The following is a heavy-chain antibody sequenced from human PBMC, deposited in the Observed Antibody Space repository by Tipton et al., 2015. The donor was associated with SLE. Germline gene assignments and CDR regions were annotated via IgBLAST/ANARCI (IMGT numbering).Heavy chain of an antibody. CDR2: INYSGST. CDR1: GGFISSSSYY. D-gene: IGHD7-27*01. Sequence: TLSLTCTVSGGFISSSSYYWGWIRQPPGKGLEWIVSINYSGSTYSNPSLKSRVTISVDTSKNQFSLKLSSVTAADTAVYYCAKDELGNAFDIWGQGTMVTVSS. J-gene: IGHJ3*02. V-gene: IGHV4-39*07. CDR3: AKDELGNAFDI.